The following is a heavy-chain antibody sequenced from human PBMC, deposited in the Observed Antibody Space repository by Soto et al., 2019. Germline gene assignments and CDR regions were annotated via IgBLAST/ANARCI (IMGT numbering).Heavy chain of an antibody. CDR2: ISAYNGNT. D-gene: IGHD6-13*01. J-gene: IGHJ4*02. V-gene: IGHV1-18*01. CDR1: GYTFTSYG. CDR3: AREAAAGIGPPPVFDY. Sequence: ASVKVSCKASGYTFTSYGISWVRQAPGQGLEWMGWISAYNGNTNYAQKLQGRVTMTTDTSTSTAYMELRSLRSDDTAVYYCAREAAAGIGPPPVFDYGGQGPLVTVS.